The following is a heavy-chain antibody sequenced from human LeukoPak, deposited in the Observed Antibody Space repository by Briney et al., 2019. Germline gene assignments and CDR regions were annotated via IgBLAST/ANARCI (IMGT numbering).Heavy chain of an antibody. CDR3: AKDTTRYYYDSSGYFDY. V-gene: IGHV3-9*01. CDR2: ISWNSGSI. J-gene: IGHJ4*02. CDR1: GFTFDDYA. Sequence: GGSLRLSCVASGFTFDDYAMHWVRQAPGRGLEWVSGISWNSGSIGYADSVKGRFTISRDNAKNSLYLQMNSLRAEDTALYYCAKDTTRYYYDSSGYFDYWGQGTLVTVSS. D-gene: IGHD3-22*01.